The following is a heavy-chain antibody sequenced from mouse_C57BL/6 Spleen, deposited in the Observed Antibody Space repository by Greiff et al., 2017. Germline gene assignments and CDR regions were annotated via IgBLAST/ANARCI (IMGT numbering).Heavy chain of an antibody. CDR3: ASLYDGYYVYYGYFDV. CDR1: GYSITSGYY. V-gene: IGHV3-6*01. D-gene: IGHD2-3*01. Sequence: VQLKESGPGLVKPSQSLSLTCSVTGYSITSGYYWNWIRQFPGNKLEWMGYISYDGSNNYNPSHKNRISITRDTSKNQFFLKLNSVTTEDTATYYCASLYDGYYVYYGYFDVWGTGTTVTVSS. CDR2: ISYDGSN. J-gene: IGHJ1*03.